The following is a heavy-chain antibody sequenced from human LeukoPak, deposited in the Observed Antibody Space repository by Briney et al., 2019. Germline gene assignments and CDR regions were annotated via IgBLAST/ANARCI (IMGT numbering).Heavy chain of an antibody. D-gene: IGHD3-16*02. CDR2: ISSSRSYI. Sequence: PGGSLRLSCAASGFTFRSYSMNWVRQSPGRGREGGSSISSSRSYIYYGASLNAPFTIYSHNAKTSLYLQINSLRAEDTAVYYCAREYDYDYVWGSYRYQGMDVWGQGTTVTVSS. V-gene: IGHV3-21*01. J-gene: IGHJ6*02. CDR3: AREYDYDYVWGSYRYQGMDV. CDR1: GFTFRSYS.